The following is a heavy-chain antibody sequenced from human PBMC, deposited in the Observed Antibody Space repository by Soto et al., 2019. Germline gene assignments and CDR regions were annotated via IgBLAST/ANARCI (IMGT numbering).Heavy chain of an antibody. CDR1: GFSLSTSGVG. CDR3: AHRRRGSYFDY. D-gene: IGHD3-16*01. Sequence: QITLKESGPPLVKPTQTLTLTCTFSGFSLSTSGVGVGWIRQPPGKALEWLALIYWDDDKRYSPSLKSRLTITKDTSKDQVVPTLTHLDPVHTATSYCAHRRRGSYFDYWGQGTLVTVSS. J-gene: IGHJ4*02. CDR2: IYWDDDK. V-gene: IGHV2-5*02.